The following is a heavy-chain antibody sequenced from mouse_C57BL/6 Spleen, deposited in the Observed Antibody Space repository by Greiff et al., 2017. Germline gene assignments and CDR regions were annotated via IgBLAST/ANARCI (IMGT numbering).Heavy chain of an antibody. CDR3: ARGVDYSNYEYFDV. V-gene: IGHV1-82*01. Sequence: VQLQQSGPELVKPGASVKISCKASGYAFSSSWMNWVKQRPGKGLEWIGRIYPGDGDTNYNGKFKGKATLTADKSSSTAYMQLSSLTSEDSAVFYCARGVDYSNYEYFDVWGTGTTVTVSS. J-gene: IGHJ1*03. CDR2: IYPGDGDT. CDR1: GYAFSSSW. D-gene: IGHD2-5*01.